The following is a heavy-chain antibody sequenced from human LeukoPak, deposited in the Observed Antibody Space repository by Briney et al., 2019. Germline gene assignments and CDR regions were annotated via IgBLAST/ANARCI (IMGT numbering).Heavy chain of an antibody. Sequence: GGSLRLSCAASGFTFSSYAMHWVRQAPGKGLEWVSGISWDSGSIGYADSVKGRFTISRDNAKNSLYLQMNSLRAEDTALYYCAKDMGRGYSGYDGRDYYYGMDVWGQGTTVTVSS. CDR1: GFTFSSYA. CDR3: AKDMGRGYSGYDGRDYYYGMDV. CDR2: ISWDSGSI. J-gene: IGHJ6*02. D-gene: IGHD5-12*01. V-gene: IGHV3-9*01.